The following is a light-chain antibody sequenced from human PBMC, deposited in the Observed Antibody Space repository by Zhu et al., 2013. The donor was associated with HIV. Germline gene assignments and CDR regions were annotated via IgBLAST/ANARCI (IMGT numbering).Light chain of an antibody. J-gene: IGLJ2*01. CDR2: EVS. CDR1: SSDVGGYNY. V-gene: IGLV2-14*01. CDR3: CSYASSSI. Sequence: QSALTQPASVSGSPGQSITISCTGTSSDVGGYNYVSWYQQHPGKAPKLMIYEVSNRPSGVSNRFSGSKSGTTASLTISGLQTEDEADYYCCSYASSSIFGGGTKLTVL.